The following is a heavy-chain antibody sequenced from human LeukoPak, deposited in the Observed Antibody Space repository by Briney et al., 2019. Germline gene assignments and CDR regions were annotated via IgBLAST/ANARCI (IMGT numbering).Heavy chain of an antibody. J-gene: IGHJ4*02. D-gene: IGHD1-7*01. V-gene: IGHV1-18*01. CDR2: ISAYNGNT. CDR1: GYTFTSYG. Sequence: ASVKVSCKASGYTFTSYGISWVRQAPGQGLEWMGWISAYNGNTNYAQKLQGRVTMTTDTSTSTAYMELRSLRSDDTAVYYCARAKVGWNWNYPRRYFDYWGQGTLVTVSS. CDR3: ARAKVGWNWNYPRRYFDY.